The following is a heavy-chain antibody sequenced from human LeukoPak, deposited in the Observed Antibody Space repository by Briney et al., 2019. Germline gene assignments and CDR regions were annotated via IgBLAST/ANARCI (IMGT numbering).Heavy chain of an antibody. J-gene: IGHJ4*02. CDR3: ARDLTKYYYGSGN. D-gene: IGHD3-10*01. CDR2: ISSSGSTI. CDR1: GFTFSDYY. Sequence: GGSLRLSCAASGFTFSDYYMSWTRQAPGKGLEWVSYISSSGSTIYYADSVKGRFTIFRDNAKNSLYLQMNSLRAEDTAVYYCARDLTKYYYGSGNGGQGTLVTVSS. V-gene: IGHV3-11*01.